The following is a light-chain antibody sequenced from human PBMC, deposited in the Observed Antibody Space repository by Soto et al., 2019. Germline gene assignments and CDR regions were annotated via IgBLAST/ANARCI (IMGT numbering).Light chain of an antibody. Sequence: GMTQSPLSLPVTPGEPASISCRSSQSLLHSNGYTYLDWYLQKPGQSPQLLIYWGSNRASGVPDRFSGSGSGTDFTLKISRVEAEDVGVYYCMQALQTPVNSGPGTKQDIK. CDR3: MQALQTPVN. J-gene: IGKJ3*01. CDR2: WGS. CDR1: QSLLHSNGYTY. V-gene: IGKV2-28*01.